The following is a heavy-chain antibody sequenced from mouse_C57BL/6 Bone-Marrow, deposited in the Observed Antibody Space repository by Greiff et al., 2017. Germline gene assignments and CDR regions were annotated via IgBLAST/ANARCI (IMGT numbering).Heavy chain of an antibody. J-gene: IGHJ4*01. CDR1: GFTFSDYY. CDR3: ARHPNYYGRAMDY. CDR2: ISNGGGST. V-gene: IGHV5-12*01. D-gene: IGHD1-1*01. Sequence: EVHLVESGGGLVQPGGSLKLSCAASGFTFSDYYMYWVRPTPEKRLEWVAYISNGGGSTYYPDTVKGRFTISRDNAKNTLYLQMSRLKSEDTAMYYCARHPNYYGRAMDYWGQGTSVTVSS.